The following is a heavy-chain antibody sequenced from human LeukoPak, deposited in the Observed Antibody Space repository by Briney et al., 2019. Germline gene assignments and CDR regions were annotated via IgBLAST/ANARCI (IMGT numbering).Heavy chain of an antibody. Sequence: SETLSLTCTVSGGSISGYYWSWIRQPPGKGLEWIGHIYVSGTTYYNPSLKSRVTISLDTSKNQFSLKLSSVTAADTATYYCARAGESSGYFYFVYWGGGTMVSVSS. D-gene: IGHD3-22*01. CDR1: GGSISGYY. V-gene: IGHV4-59*08. J-gene: IGHJ4*02. CDR3: ARAGESSGYFYFVY. CDR2: IYVSGTT.